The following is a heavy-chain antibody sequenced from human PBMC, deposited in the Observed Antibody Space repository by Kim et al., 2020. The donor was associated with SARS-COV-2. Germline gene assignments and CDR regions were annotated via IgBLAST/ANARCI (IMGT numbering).Heavy chain of an antibody. CDR2: LYTSSSGGSA. CDR3: VRGRQLGTFDI. D-gene: IGHD2-2*01. CDR1: GLTVSGNF. J-gene: IGHJ3*02. Sequence: GGSLRLSCAASGLTVSGNFLSWVRQAPGRGLEWVSILYTSSSGGSAYYADSVEGRFTISRDNSKNTLYLQMNSLRAEDTAVYYCVRGRQLGTFDIWGQGT. V-gene: IGHV3-53*01.